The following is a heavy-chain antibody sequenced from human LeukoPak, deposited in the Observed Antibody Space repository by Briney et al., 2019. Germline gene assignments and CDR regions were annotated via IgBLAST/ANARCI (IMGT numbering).Heavy chain of an antibody. J-gene: IGHJ3*02. CDR2: INPNSGGT. Sequence: ASVKVSCKASGYIFTDYYLHWVRQAPGRGLEWMGWINPNSGGTNYAQKFQGRVTMTRDTSITTAYMELSSLRSDDTAVYYCALGDDFWDAFDIWGQGTMVTVSS. CDR3: ALGDDFWDAFDI. CDR1: GYIFTDYY. D-gene: IGHD3-3*01. V-gene: IGHV1-2*02.